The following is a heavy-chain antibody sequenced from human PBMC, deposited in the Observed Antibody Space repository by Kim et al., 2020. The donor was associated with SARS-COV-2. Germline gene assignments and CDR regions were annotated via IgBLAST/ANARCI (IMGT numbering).Heavy chain of an antibody. J-gene: IGHJ4*02. Sequence: GGSLRLSCVGSGFTFNNHAIHWVRQAPGKGLEWLSCVSGDGKTTSYATSVNGRFSVSRDNSRDTVYLQLDSLTAEDTALYYYVRDFDSGDYKKWPYLDYWGQGTLVTVAS. CDR3: VRDFDSGDYKKWPYLDY. D-gene: IGHD4-17*01. CDR2: VSGDGKTT. CDR1: GFTFNNHA. V-gene: IGHV3-NL1*01.